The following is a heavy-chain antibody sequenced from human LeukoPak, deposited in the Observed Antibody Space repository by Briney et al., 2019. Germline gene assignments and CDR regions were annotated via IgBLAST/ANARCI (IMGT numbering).Heavy chain of an antibody. CDR3: AKARYSGYGFDAFDM. CDR2: IWVDGSNK. D-gene: IGHD5-12*01. Sequence: PGGSLRLSCAASGFTFSSFGMHWVRQAPGKGLEWVAVIWVDGSNKYYPDSVKGRFTISRDNSKNNLYLQMNSLRAEDTAVYYCAKARYSGYGFDAFDMWGQGTMVTVSS. J-gene: IGHJ3*02. V-gene: IGHV3-33*06. CDR1: GFTFSSFG.